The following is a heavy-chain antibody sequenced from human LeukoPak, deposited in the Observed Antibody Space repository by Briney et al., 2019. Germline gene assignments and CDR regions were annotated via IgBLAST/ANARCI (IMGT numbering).Heavy chain of an antibody. J-gene: IGHJ4*02. CDR1: GYTFTSYG. Sequence: ASAKVSCKASGYTFTSYGISWVRQAPGQGLEWMGWISAYNGNTSYAQKLQGRVTMTTDTSTSTAYMELRSLRFDDTAVYFCATEGKMIRGVYTDYWGQGTLVTVSS. CDR2: ISAYNGNT. V-gene: IGHV1-18*01. CDR3: ATEGKMIRGVYTDY. D-gene: IGHD3-10*01.